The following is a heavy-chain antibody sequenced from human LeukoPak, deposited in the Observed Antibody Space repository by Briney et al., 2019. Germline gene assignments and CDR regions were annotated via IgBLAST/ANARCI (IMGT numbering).Heavy chain of an antibody. CDR3: ARQVTICGCPGYYMDV. V-gene: IGHV4-59*08. D-gene: IGHD3-3*01. J-gene: IGHJ6*03. CDR2: IYYSGST. CDR1: GGSICGFY. Sequence: SETLSLTCTVSGGSICGFYWSWIRQPPGQGLEGWGYIYYSGSTNYNPSLKSRVTISVDTSKNQFSLKLSSVTAADTAVYYCARQVTICGCPGYYMDVWGKGSTATVSS.